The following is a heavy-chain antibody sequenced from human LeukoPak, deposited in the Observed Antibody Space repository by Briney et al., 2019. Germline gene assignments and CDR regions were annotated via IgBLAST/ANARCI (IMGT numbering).Heavy chain of an antibody. Sequence: GGSLRLSCAASGFTFSSYAMHWVRQAPGKGLEWVAVISYDGSNKYYADSVKGRFTIYRDNSKNTLYLQMNSLRAEDTAVYYCARDYSAYSYGWYYFDYWGQGTLVTVSS. J-gene: IGHJ4*02. CDR2: ISYDGSNK. CDR3: ARDYSAYSYGWYYFDY. CDR1: GFTFSSYA. V-gene: IGHV3-30*04. D-gene: IGHD5-18*01.